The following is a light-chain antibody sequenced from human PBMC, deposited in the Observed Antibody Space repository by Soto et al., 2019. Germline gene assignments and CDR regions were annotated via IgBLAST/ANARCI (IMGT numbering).Light chain of an antibody. V-gene: IGKV3-11*01. CDR2: DAS. Sequence: EIVLTQSPATLSLSLGERATLSCRASQSVATFLAWYQQKPGQAPRLLIYDASNRATGIPARFSGSGSGKDFTLTISSLEPEDFAVYYCQQRSNWPPDYTFGQGNKLEIK. CDR1: QSVATF. J-gene: IGKJ2*01. CDR3: QQRSNWPPDYT.